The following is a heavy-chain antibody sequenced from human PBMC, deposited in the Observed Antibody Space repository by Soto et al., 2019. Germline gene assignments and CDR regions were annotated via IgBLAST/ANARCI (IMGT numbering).Heavy chain of an antibody. Sequence: QVQLVQSGAEVKKPGSSVKVSCKASGGTFSKYAISWVQQAPGQGLEWMGGIIPIFGTANYAQKFQGRVTITADESTTTAYMELSSLRSEDTAVYYCARRVGYSSGWLGYYFDYWGQGTLVTVSS. V-gene: IGHV1-69*01. J-gene: IGHJ4*02. CDR2: IIPIFGTA. CDR1: GGTFSKYA. CDR3: ARRVGYSSGWLGYYFDY. D-gene: IGHD6-19*01.